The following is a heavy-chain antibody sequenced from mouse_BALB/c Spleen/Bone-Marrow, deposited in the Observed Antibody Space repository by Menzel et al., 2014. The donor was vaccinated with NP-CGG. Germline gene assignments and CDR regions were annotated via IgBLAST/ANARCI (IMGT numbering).Heavy chain of an antibody. CDR1: GFDFSGYW. CDR2: INPDSSTI. V-gene: IGHV4-1*02. CDR3: ARLNYYGSLFV. J-gene: IGHJ1*01. D-gene: IGHD1-1*01. Sequence: EVKLMESGGGLVQPGGSLKLSCAASGFDFSGYWMSWVRQAPGKGREWIGEINPDSSTINYTPSLKDKFIISRDSAKNTLYLQMSKVRSEDTALYYCARLNYYGSLFVWGAGTTVTVSS.